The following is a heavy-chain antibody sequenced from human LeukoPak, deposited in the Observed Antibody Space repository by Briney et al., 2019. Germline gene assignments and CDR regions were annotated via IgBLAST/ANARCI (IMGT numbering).Heavy chain of an antibody. D-gene: IGHD6-6*01. J-gene: IGHJ6*02. CDR2: IIPILGIA. V-gene: IGHV1-69*04. CDR3: ARTPRVAARPPDYYYGMDV. CDR1: GGTFSSYA. Sequence: SVKVSFKASGGTFSSYAISWVRQAPGQGLEWMGRIIPILGIANYAQKFQGRVTITADKSTSTAYMELSSLRSEDTAVYYCARTPRVAARPPDYYYGMDVWGQGTTVTVSS.